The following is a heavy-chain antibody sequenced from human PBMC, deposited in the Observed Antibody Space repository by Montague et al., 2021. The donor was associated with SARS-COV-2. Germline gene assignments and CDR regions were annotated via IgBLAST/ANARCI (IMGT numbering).Heavy chain of an antibody. D-gene: IGHD3-22*01. CDR2: ISDSGGST. J-gene: IGHJ4*02. Sequence: SLRLSCAASGFTFSSYAMSWVRQAQGKGLEWVSGISDSGGSTYYADSVKGRFTISRDNSKNTLYLQMNSLRAEDTAVYYCAKGGERITMIVVVITLADFDYWGQGTLVTVSS. CDR3: AKGGERITMIVVVITLADFDY. CDR1: GFTFSSYA. V-gene: IGHV3-23*01.